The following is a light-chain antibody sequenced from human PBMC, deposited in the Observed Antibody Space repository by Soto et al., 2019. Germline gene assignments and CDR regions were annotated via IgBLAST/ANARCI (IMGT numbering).Light chain of an antibody. CDR2: GVS. CDR1: QYINTR. V-gene: IGKV3-15*01. Sequence: EIGLTQSACTLSWSAGERATLSWGASQYINTRLAWYQHRTGQAPRLLIYGVSTRATGIPARFSGSAYETEFNLTISSLQSEDFAVYYCQQYNDWPRTFGQGTKVDIK. J-gene: IGKJ1*01. CDR3: QQYNDWPRT.